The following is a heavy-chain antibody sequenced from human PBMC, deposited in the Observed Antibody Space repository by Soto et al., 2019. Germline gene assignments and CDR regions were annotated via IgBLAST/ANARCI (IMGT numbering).Heavy chain of an antibody. Sequence: SVKVSCKASGGTFSSYTISWVLQAPGQGLEWMGRIIPILGIANYAQKFQGRVTITADKSTSTAYMELSSLRSEDTAVYYCARAPYNDYGDSGLYYFDYWGQGTLVTVSS. D-gene: IGHD4-17*01. CDR2: IIPILGIA. CDR3: ARAPYNDYGDSGLYYFDY. V-gene: IGHV1-69*02. J-gene: IGHJ4*02. CDR1: GGTFSSYT.